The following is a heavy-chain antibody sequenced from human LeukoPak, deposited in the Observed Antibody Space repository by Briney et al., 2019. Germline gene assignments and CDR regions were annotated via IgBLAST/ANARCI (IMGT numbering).Heavy chain of an antibody. CDR2: TYHSGST. J-gene: IGHJ3*02. CDR1: GGSISSGGYS. D-gene: IGHD3-22*01. Sequence: SETLSLTCAVSGGSISSGGYSWSWLRQPPGKGLEWIGYTYHSGSTYYNPSLKSRVTISVDRSKNQFSLKLSSVTAADTAVYYCARVSRRRVNSSGYRDAFDIWGQGTMVTVSS. CDR3: ARVSRRRVNSSGYRDAFDI. V-gene: IGHV4-30-2*01.